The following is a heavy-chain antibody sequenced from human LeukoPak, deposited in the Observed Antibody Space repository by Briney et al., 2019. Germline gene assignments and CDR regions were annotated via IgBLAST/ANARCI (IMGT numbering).Heavy chain of an antibody. J-gene: IGHJ4*02. CDR1: GGSIRSYY. CDR3: ATDMGLAAFDY. V-gene: IGHV4-4*08. Sequence: SETLSLTCTVSGGSIRSYYWSWIRQPPGKGLEWIGYIYYSGSTNYNPSLKSRVTMSVDTSKNQFSLKMNSVTAGDTAVYYCATDMGLAAFDYWGQGTLVTVSS. CDR2: IYYSGST. D-gene: IGHD3-16*01.